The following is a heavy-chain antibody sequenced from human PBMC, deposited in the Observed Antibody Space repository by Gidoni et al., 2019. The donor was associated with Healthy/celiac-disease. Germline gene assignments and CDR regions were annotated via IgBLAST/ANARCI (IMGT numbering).Heavy chain of an antibody. D-gene: IGHD2-15*01. V-gene: IGHV4-31*03. J-gene: IGHJ6*02. CDR2: IYYSGST. CDR3: ARGCSGGSCYSDGMDV. CDR1: GGSISSGGYY. Sequence: QVKLQESGTGLVKPSQTLYLTCTVSGGSISSGGYYWSWIRPHPGKGLEWSGYIYYSGSTYYNPSLKIRVTISVDTSKNQFSLKLSSVTAADTAVYYCARGCSGGSCYSDGMDVWGQGTTVTVSS.